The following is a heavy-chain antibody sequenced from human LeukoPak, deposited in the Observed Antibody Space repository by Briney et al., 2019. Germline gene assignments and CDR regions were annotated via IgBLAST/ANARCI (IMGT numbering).Heavy chain of an antibody. V-gene: IGHV3-33*01. J-gene: IGHJ4*02. D-gene: IGHD4-17*01. CDR3: ARDRNGNYGRWGFDY. CDR1: GFTFGDYA. Sequence: GGSLRLSCTASGFTFGDYAMSWVRQAPGKGLEWVAVIWYDGSNKYYADSVKGRFTISRDNSKNTLYLQMNSLRAEDTAVYYCARDRNGNYGRWGFDYWGQGTLVTVSS. CDR2: IWYDGSNK.